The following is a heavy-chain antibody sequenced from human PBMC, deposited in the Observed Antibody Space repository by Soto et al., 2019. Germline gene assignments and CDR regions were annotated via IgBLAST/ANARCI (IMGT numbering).Heavy chain of an antibody. CDR2: LSYTGST. CDR1: GSPVRDAFSY. J-gene: IGHJ3*02. V-gene: IGHV4-30-4*01. D-gene: IGHD2-15*01. Sequence: SETLSLTCTASGSPVRDAFSYWTWIRQPPGKDPEWMGYLSYTGSTYYNPSLRNRATISVDESSNLLSLRLSSVTAADTTAYYCAPDLDGGLYDIWGRVKLVTV. CDR3: APDLDGGLYDI.